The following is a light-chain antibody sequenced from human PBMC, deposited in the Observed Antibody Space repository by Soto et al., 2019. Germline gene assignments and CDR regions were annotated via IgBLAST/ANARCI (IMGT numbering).Light chain of an antibody. CDR3: LQDYSYPWT. Sequence: IQMTQSPPSLSASVGDRVTISCRASQGIRDSLGWYQQKPGKAPKLLIYAAFTLEDGVPSRFSGSGSGGDFTLTISSLQPEDVATYFCLQDYSYPWTFGQGTKVEI. V-gene: IGKV1-6*02. CDR1: QGIRDS. J-gene: IGKJ1*01. CDR2: AAF.